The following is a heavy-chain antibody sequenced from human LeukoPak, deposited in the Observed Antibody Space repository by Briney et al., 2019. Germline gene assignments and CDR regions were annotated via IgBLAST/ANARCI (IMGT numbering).Heavy chain of an antibody. D-gene: IGHD5-18*01. CDR3: ARDGISRYGAFDI. Sequence: ASVKVSCTASGYTFTSYYMHWVRQAPGQGLEWMGIINPSGGSTSYAQKFQGRVTMTRDMSTNTVYMELSSLRSDDTAVYYCARDGISRYGAFDIWGHGTMITVSS. V-gene: IGHV1-46*01. CDR1: GYTFTSYY. CDR2: INPSGGST. J-gene: IGHJ3*02.